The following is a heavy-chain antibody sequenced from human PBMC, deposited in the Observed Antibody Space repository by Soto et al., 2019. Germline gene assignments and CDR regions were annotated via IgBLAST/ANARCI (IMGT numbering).Heavy chain of an antibody. CDR3: VSWVSALFDY. V-gene: IGHV3-23*01. CDR2: IDHSGIDT. Sequence: HLGGSLRLSCAASGFTFSSHTLSWVRQAPGKGQEWVSTIDHSGIDTYYPDSVRGRFTISRDNSRNTLDLQMNSLRAEDTALYFCVSWVSALFDYWGQGTLVTVSS. J-gene: IGHJ4*02. CDR1: GFTFSSHT. D-gene: IGHD2-8*01.